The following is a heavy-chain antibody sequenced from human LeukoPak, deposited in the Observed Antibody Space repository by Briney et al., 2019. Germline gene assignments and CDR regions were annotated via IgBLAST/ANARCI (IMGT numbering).Heavy chain of an antibody. CDR3: AKGRGASDSDY. Sequence: GGSLRLSCVVSGFTFSSFWMSWVRQTPGKGLQWVANIKQDGSEEYYVDSVKGRFTISRDNAKNSLNLQMNSLRAEDTAVYYCAKGRGASDSDYWGRGTLVTVSS. V-gene: IGHV3-7*03. CDR1: GFTFSSFW. J-gene: IGHJ4*02. D-gene: IGHD1-26*01. CDR2: IKQDGSEE.